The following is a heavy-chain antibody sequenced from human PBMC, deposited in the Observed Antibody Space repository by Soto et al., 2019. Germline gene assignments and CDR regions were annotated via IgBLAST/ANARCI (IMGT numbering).Heavy chain of an antibody. D-gene: IGHD3-3*01. V-gene: IGHV4-30-4*01. CDR1: GGSISSGDYY. Sequence: SETLSLTCTVSGGSISSGDYYWSWIRQPPGKGLEWIGYIYYSGSTYYNPSLKSRVTISVDTSKNQFSLKLSSVTAAGTAVYYCARVETITIFGVVIKRAFDIWGQGTMVTVSS. CDR3: ARVETITIFGVVIKRAFDI. CDR2: IYYSGST. J-gene: IGHJ3*02.